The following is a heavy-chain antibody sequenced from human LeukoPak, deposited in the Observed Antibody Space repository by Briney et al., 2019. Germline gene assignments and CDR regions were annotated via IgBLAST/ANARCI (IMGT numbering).Heavy chain of an antibody. CDR1: GVSVSNHY. CDR2: FYYSGGN. V-gene: IGHV4-59*02. Sequence: SETLSLTCTVSGVSVSNHYWSWIRQPPGKGLEWIGWFYYSGGNYFNPSLGSRITISADTSRNHLSLNLRSLTAADTAVYYCARHSSGWHFDSWGQGALVTVSS. D-gene: IGHD6-19*01. CDR3: ARHSSGWHFDS. J-gene: IGHJ4*02.